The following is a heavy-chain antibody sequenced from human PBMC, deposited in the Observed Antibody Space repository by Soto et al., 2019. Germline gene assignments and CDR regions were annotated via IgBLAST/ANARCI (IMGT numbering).Heavy chain of an antibody. D-gene: IGHD1-26*01. CDR3: ARGLVGSTTAFDY. J-gene: IGHJ4*02. CDR1: GFTVSSSY. CDR2: IYTPGST. V-gene: IGHV3-53*01. Sequence: GSLRLSCAASGFTVSSSYMGWVRQAPGKGLDWVSTIYTPGSTYYADSVKGRFTISRDNSGNTVSLQMNSLRAEDTAVYYCARGLVGSTTAFDYWGQGTLVTVSS.